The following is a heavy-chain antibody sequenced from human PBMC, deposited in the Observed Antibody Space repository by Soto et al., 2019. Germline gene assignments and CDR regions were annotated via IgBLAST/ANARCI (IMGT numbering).Heavy chain of an antibody. CDR1: GGTFSTYP. J-gene: IGHJ5*02. D-gene: IGHD6-13*01. CDR3: ARGPTRRPSWYFWFDP. Sequence: ASVKVSCKASGGTFSTYPINWVRQAPGKGLEWMGGIIPLFGKTNYAQKFKGRVTITADEATSTAYMELSSLRAEDAAVYYCARGPTRRPSWYFWFDPWGQGTQVTVSS. CDR2: IIPLFGKT. V-gene: IGHV1-69*13.